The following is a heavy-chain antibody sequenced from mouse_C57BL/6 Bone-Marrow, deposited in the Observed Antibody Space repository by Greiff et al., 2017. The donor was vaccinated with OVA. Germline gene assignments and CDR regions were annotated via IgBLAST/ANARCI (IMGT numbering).Heavy chain of an antibody. D-gene: IGHD2-9*01. V-gene: IGHV1-82*01. Sequence: VQLVESGPELVKPGASVKISCKASGYAFSSSWMNWVKQRPGKGLEWIGRIYPGDGDTNYNGKFKGKATLTADKSSSTAYMQLSSLTSEDSAVYFCARAYYGYDPWGQGTLVTVSA. J-gene: IGHJ3*01. CDR2: IYPGDGDT. CDR1: GYAFSSSW. CDR3: ARAYYGYDP.